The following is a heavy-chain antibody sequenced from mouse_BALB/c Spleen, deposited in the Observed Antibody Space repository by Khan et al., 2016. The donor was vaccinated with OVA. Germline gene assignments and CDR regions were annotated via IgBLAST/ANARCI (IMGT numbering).Heavy chain of an antibody. V-gene: IGHV5-6*01. J-gene: IGHJ3*01. Sequence: EVELVESGGDLVKPGGSLKLSCAASGFTFSTYAMSWVRRTPDKRLEWVASINTGGDYIYYPDSVTGRFTISRDNVKNTLYLQMSSLRSEDTAMYYCARHNYGPFAYWGQGTLVTVSA. D-gene: IGHD1-1*01. CDR1: GFTFSTYA. CDR2: INTGGDYI. CDR3: ARHNYGPFAY.